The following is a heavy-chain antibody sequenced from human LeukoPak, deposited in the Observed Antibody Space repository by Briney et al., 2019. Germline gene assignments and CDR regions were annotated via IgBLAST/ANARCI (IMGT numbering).Heavy chain of an antibody. J-gene: IGHJ6*02. CDR2: IYYSGST. V-gene: IGHV4-59*01. Sequence: WETLSLTCTVSGGSISSYYWSWLRQPPGKGLEWIGYIYYSGSTNYNPSLKSRVTISVDTSKNQFSLMLSSVTTADTAVYYCARVKTDYYYGMDVWGQGTTVTVSS. CDR1: GGSISSYY. CDR3: ARVKTDYYYGMDV.